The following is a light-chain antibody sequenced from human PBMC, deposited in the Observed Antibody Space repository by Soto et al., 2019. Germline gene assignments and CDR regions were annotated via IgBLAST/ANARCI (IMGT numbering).Light chain of an antibody. CDR2: GVS. J-gene: IGKJ2*01. CDR1: QSVRDD. V-gene: IGKV3-15*01. Sequence: EIVLTQSPATLSVSPGERATLSCRADQSVRDDLAWYQQKPGQAPRLLFYGVSTRATGITVRFSASGSGTEFTLTISSLQSEDFAVYYCQQYNHWPRGYTFGQGTKLEIK. CDR3: QQYNHWPRGYT.